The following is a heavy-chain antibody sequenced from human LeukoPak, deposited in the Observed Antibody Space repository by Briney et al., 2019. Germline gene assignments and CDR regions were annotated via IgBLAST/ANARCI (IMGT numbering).Heavy chain of an antibody. CDR2: VYYDGTS. Sequence: SETLSLTCTVSGGSINSHSYYWGWVRQPPGKGLEWIGSVYYDGTSYSNPSLKSRVAVFVDTSRDQFSLDLSFVTAADTALYYCVRHISTNTGYFDSCGQGTLVSVSS. J-gene: IGHJ4*02. D-gene: IGHD5-24*01. CDR1: GGSINSHSYY. CDR3: VRHISTNTGYFDS. V-gene: IGHV4-39*01.